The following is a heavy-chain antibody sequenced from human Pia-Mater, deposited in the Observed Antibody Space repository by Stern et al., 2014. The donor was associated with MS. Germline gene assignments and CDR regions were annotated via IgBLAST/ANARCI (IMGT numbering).Heavy chain of an antibody. Sequence: QVQLQESGPGLVRPSTTLFLTCSVSGDSMSNNNWWSWVRQAPGKGLEWIGEAHHTGRTNHNPSLRRRPTISIDKSKKMIPLRMDSVTAADTAVYYCARSKDSSSWYGYFDYWGQGTLVTVSS. D-gene: IGHD6-13*01. CDR3: ARSKDSSSWYGYFDY. CDR2: AHHTGRT. CDR1: GDSMSNNNW. V-gene: IGHV4-4*02. J-gene: IGHJ4*02.